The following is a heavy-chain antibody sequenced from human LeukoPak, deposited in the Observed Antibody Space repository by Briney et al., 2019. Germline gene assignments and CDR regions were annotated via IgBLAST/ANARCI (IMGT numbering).Heavy chain of an antibody. V-gene: IGHV1-3*01. Sequence: GASVKVSCKASGYTFTSYAMHWVRQAPGQRLEWMGWINAGNGNTKYSQKFQGRVTITRDTSASTAYMELSSLRSEDTAVYYCARDEALVAVAGTTIDYWGQGTLVTVSS. CDR2: INAGNGNT. CDR3: ARDEALVAVAGTTIDY. CDR1: GYTFTSYA. D-gene: IGHD6-19*01. J-gene: IGHJ4*02.